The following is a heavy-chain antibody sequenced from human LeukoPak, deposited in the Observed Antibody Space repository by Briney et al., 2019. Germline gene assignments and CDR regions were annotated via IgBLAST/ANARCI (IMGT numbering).Heavy chain of an antibody. CDR1: GFTFSNYL. J-gene: IGHJ4*02. V-gene: IGHV3-23*01. Sequence: GGSLRLXCVASGFTFSNYLMNWVRQAPGKGLESVSGISHSGSSIYYADSVKGRFTISRDNSKNTLYLQMDRLRVEDTAAYYCAMALDYWGQGTLVTVSS. CDR3: AMALDY. CDR2: ISHSGSSI.